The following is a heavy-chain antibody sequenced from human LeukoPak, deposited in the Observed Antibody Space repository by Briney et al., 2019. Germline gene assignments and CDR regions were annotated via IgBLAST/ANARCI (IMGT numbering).Heavy chain of an antibody. CDR2: ISYDGSNK. Sequence: GRSLRLSCAASGSTFSSYGMHWVRQAPGKGLEWVAVISYDGSNKYYADSVKGRFTISRDNSKNTLYLQMNSLRAEDTAVYYCAKGQISEYAYQLNFDYWGQGTLVTVSS. D-gene: IGHD2-2*01. CDR1: GSTFSSYG. J-gene: IGHJ4*02. V-gene: IGHV3-30*18. CDR3: AKGQISEYAYQLNFDY.